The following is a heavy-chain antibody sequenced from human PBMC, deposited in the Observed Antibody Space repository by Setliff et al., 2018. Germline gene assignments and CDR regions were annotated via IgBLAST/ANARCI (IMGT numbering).Heavy chain of an antibody. CDR2: INPNSGGT. Sequence: ASVKVSCKASGYTFTGYYMHWVRQAPGQGLEWMGWINPNSGGTNYAQKFQGRVTMTEDTSTDTAYMELSSLRSEDTAVYYCARGPAGTYAFDIWGQGTMVTVSS. J-gene: IGHJ3*02. CDR3: ARGPAGTYAFDI. CDR1: GYTFTGYY. D-gene: IGHD1-7*01. V-gene: IGHV1-2*02.